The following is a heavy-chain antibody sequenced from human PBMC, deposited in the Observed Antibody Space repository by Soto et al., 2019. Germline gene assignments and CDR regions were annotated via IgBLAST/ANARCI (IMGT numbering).Heavy chain of an antibody. CDR1: GFTFIMFS. D-gene: IGHD4-17*01. V-gene: IGHV3-64D*06. Sequence: GGSLRLSCSASGFTFIMFSMHWFRQAPGKGLEYVSGISSNGDSTYYADSVKGRFTISRDNSKNTLYLQMSSLRAVDTAVYYCVHPRSTVQIPPTWGQGTLVTVSS. CDR3: VHPRSTVQIPPT. J-gene: IGHJ5*02. CDR2: ISSNGDST.